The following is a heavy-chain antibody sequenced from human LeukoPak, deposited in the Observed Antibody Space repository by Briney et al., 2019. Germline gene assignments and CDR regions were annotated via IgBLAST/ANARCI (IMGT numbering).Heavy chain of an antibody. Sequence: ASVKVSCKVSGYTLTELSMHWVRQAPGKGLEWMGGFDPEDGETIYAQKFQGRVTMTGDMSTSTDYMELSSLRSEDTAVYYCARDNSVEDTAWWFDPWGQGTLVTVSS. D-gene: IGHD4-23*01. V-gene: IGHV1-24*01. CDR2: FDPEDGET. CDR1: GYTLTELS. J-gene: IGHJ5*02. CDR3: ARDNSVEDTAWWFDP.